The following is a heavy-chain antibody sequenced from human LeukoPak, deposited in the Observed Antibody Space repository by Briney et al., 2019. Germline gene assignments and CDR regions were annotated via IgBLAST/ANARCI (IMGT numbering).Heavy chain of an antibody. D-gene: IGHD3-3*01. CDR3: ARDERRGTLRFLEWLFAFDI. CDR2: ISAYNGNT. CDR1: GYTFTSYG. Sequence: ASVKVSCKASGYTFTSYGISWVRQAPGQGLEWMGWISAYNGNTNYAQKLQGRVTMTTDTSTSTAYMELRSLRSDDTAVYYCARDERRGTLRFLEWLFAFDIWGQGTTVTVSS. J-gene: IGHJ3*02. V-gene: IGHV1-18*01.